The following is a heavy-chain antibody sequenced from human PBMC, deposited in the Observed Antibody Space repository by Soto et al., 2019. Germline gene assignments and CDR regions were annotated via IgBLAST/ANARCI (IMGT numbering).Heavy chain of an antibody. CDR3: ASASRDGYNYGSDY. CDR1: GGSISSSNR. V-gene: IGHV4-4*02. J-gene: IGHJ4*02. CDR2: SYHRGST. D-gene: IGHD3-10*01. Sequence: PAETLSLTCAVSGGSISSSNRWRWVRQPPEKGLEWTGESYHRGSTKYTQSLKSRFTISVDNAKNQFSLQLSSVTAADTAVYYCASASRDGYNYGSDYWGQGTLVTVSS.